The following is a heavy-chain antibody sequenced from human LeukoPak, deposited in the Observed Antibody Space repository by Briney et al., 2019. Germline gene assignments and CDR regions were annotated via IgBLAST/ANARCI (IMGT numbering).Heavy chain of an antibody. V-gene: IGHV4-61*02. Sequence: KPSQTLSLTCTVSGGSISSGSYYWTWIRQPAGKGLEWIGRISATGSTNYNPSLKSRVTMSVDTSTNQFSLKLSSVTAADTAVYYCARERRDDYVSFDYWGQGTLVSVSS. CDR3: ARERRDDYVSFDY. CDR2: ISATGST. D-gene: IGHD4-17*01. J-gene: IGHJ4*02. CDR1: GGSISSGSYY.